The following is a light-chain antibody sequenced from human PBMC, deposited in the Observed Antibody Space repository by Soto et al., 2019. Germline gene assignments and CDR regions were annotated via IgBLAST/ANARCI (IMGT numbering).Light chain of an antibody. CDR3: QQRKIWPPIT. V-gene: IGKV3-11*01. J-gene: IGKJ5*01. CDR2: DAS. CDR1: QSVDNY. Sequence: EVVLTQFPATLSLSPGERATLSCRASQSVDNYLAWYQQKPGQAPRLLVYDASNTATGVPARFSGSGSGTDFTITISSLEPEDFAVYYCQQRKIWPPITFGQGTRLEIK.